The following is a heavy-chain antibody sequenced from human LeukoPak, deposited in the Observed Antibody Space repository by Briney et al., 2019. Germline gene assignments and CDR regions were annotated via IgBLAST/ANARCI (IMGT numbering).Heavy chain of an antibody. D-gene: IGHD2-2*01. CDR1: GGTFSSYG. J-gene: IGHJ4*02. V-gene: IGHV1-69*10. CDR3: ARSNCSSTSCHNPFDY. CDR2: IISFFNMT. Sequence: SVKVSCKASGGTFSSYGISWVRQAPEQGLEWLGGIISFFNMTNYAHKFQDRVTITADKSTSTAYMELSSLRSEDTAVYYCARSNCSSTSCHNPFDYWGQGTLVTVSS.